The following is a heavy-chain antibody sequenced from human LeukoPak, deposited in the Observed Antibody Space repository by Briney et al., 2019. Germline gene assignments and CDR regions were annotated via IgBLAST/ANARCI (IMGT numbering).Heavy chain of an antibody. D-gene: IGHD4-17*01. Sequence: GGSLRLSCAASGFTFSSYAMHWVRQAPGKGLEWVAVISYDGSNKYYADSVKGRFTISRDNSKNTLYLQMNSLRAEDTAVYYCATTPDQRYPWGQGTLVTVSS. V-gene: IGHV3-30-3*01. CDR3: ATTPDQRYP. CDR1: GFTFSSYA. J-gene: IGHJ5*02. CDR2: ISYDGSNK.